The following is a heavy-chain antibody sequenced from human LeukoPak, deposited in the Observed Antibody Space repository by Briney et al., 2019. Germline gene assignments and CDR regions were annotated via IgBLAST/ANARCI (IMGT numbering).Heavy chain of an antibody. CDR1: GYTFTGYY. Sequence: GASVKVSCKASGYTFTGYYMHWVRQAPGQGLEWMGWITPNSGGTNYAQKFQGRVTMTSDTSISTAYMELSRLRSNDTAVYYCARVYRGLHPNDAFDIWGQGTMVTVSS. CDR2: ITPNSGGT. V-gene: IGHV1-2*02. J-gene: IGHJ3*02. CDR3: ARVYRGLHPNDAFDI. D-gene: IGHD5-24*01.